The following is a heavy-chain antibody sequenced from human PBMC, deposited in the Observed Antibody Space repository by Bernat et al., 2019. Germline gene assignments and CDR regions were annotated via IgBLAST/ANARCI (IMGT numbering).Heavy chain of an antibody. J-gene: IGHJ1*01. CDR3: ASRRDGYNVMVGREDFQH. D-gene: IGHD5-24*01. CDR2: INHSGST. V-gene: IGHV4-34*01. Sequence: QVQLQQWGAGLLKPSETLSLTCAVYGGSFSGYYWSWIRQPPGKGLEWIGEINHSGSTNYNPSLKSRVTISVDTSKNQFSRKLSSVTAADTAVYYCASRRDGYNVMVGREDFQHWGQGTLVTVSS. CDR1: GGSFSGYY.